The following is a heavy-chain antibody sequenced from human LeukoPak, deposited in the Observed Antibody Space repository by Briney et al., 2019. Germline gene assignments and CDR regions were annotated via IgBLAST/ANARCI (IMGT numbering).Heavy chain of an antibody. Sequence: PSETLSLTCTVSGGSISSYYWSWIRQPAGKGLEWIGRIYTSGSTNYNPSLKSRVTMSVDTSKNQFSLKLSSVTAADTAVYSCASLGYCSSTSCRRDYFDYWGQGTLVTVSS. CDR3: ASLGYCSSTSCRRDYFDY. CDR2: IYTSGST. J-gene: IGHJ4*02. D-gene: IGHD2-2*01. V-gene: IGHV4-4*07. CDR1: GGSISSYY.